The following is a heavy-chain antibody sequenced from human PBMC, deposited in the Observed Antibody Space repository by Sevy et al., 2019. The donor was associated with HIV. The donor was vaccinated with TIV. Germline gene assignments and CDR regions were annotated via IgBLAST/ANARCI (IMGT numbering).Heavy chain of an antibody. CDR1: GGSISSSSYY. CDR2: IYYSGST. Sequence: SETLSLTCTVSGGSISSSSYYWGWIRQPPGKGLEWIGSIYYSGSTYYNPSLKGRVTISVDTSKNQFSLKLSSVTAADTAVYYCARLEWELLSAFDIWGQGTMVTVSS. D-gene: IGHD1-26*01. J-gene: IGHJ3*02. V-gene: IGHV4-39*01. CDR3: ARLEWELLSAFDI.